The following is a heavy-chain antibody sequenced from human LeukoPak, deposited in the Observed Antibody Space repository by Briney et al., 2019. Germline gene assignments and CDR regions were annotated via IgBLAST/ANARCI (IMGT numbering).Heavy chain of an antibody. CDR2: IIPILGIA. V-gene: IGHV1-69*02. J-gene: IGHJ5*02. D-gene: IGHD3-10*01. Sequence: SVKVSCKASGGTFSSYTISWVRQAPGQGLEWMGRIIPILGIANYAQKFQGRVTITADKSTSTAYMELSSLRSEDTAVYYCASRGHGYPNWFDPWGQGTLVTVSS. CDR1: GGTFSSYT. CDR3: ASRGHGYPNWFDP.